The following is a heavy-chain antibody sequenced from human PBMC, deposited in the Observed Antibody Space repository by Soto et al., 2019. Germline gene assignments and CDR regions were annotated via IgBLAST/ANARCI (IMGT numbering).Heavy chain of an antibody. CDR2: IIPIFGTA. V-gene: IGHV1-69*01. J-gene: IGHJ6*02. CDR1: GGTFSSYA. CDR3: AEDMANNRYYYYGMSV. D-gene: IGHD1-1*01. Sequence: QVQLVQSGAEVKKPGSSVKVSCKASGGTFSSYAISWVRQAPGQGLEWMGGIIPIFGTANDAQKFQGRVTITADEPTSTAYRDLGRLRSEDTAVYYCAEDMANNRYYYYGMSVGVQGTTVTVP.